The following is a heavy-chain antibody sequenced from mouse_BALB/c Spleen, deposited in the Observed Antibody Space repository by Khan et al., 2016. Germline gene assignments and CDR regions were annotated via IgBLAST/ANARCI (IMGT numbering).Heavy chain of an antibody. Sequence: EVQLVESRPGLVKPSQSLSLTCTVTGYSITSDFAWNWIRQFPGNKLEWMGYISHSGSTSYNPSLKSRFSITRDTSKNQFFLQLNSVTAEDSATYYCARGYYYGKGYFDYWGQGTTLTVSS. V-gene: IGHV3-2*02. CDR1: GYSITSDFA. J-gene: IGHJ2*01. CDR3: ARGYYYGKGYFDY. CDR2: ISHSGST. D-gene: IGHD1-1*01.